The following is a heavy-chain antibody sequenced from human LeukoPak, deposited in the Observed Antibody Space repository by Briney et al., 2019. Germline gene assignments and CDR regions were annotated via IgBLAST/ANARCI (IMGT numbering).Heavy chain of an antibody. D-gene: IGHD6-13*01. V-gene: IGHV3-11*01. J-gene: IGHJ4*01. CDR3: ARSSSSWYY. CDR2: ISSSGSTI. CDR1: GFTFRHYY. Sequence: SGGSLRLSCAPSGFTFRHYYMSCIPQAPGKGREGVSYISSSGSTIYYADSVKGRFNISRDTAKHSMYLQMNSLRAEDTAVYYCARSSSSWYYWGPGTLVTVCS.